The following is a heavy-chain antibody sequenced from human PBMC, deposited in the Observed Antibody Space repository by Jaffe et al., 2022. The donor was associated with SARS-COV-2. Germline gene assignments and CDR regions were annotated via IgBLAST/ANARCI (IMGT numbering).Heavy chain of an antibody. V-gene: IGHV3-74*01. Sequence: QLVESGGGLVQPGGSLRLSCVASDISFSTRYMHWVRLIPGKGLFWVARVDKDGSSTNYADSVKGRFIISRDNVMKTLYLEMINLGDEDTGVYYCAKAGFGRNGLDVWGQGTTVTVSS. CDR3: AKAGFGRNGLDV. J-gene: IGHJ6*02. CDR2: VDKDGSST. D-gene: IGHD3-10*01. CDR1: DISFSTRY.